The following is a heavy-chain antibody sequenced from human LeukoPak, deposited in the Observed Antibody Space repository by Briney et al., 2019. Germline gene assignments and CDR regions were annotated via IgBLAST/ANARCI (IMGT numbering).Heavy chain of an antibody. CDR1: GGSISSYY. Sequence: PSETLSLTCTVSGGSISSYYWSWIRQPPGKGLEWIGYIYYSGSTNYNPSLKSRVTISVDTSKNQFSLKLSSVTAADTAVYYCARLRYCSGGSCSPVDYWGQGTLVTVSS. J-gene: IGHJ4*02. CDR3: ARLRYCSGGSCSPVDY. D-gene: IGHD2-15*01. V-gene: IGHV4-59*01. CDR2: IYYSGST.